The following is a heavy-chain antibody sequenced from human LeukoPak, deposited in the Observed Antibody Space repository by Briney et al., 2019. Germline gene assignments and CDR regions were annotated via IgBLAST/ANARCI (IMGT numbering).Heavy chain of an antibody. Sequence: SETLSLTCTVSGGSISSSSYYWGWIRQPPGKGLEWIGSIYYSGSTYYNPSLKSRVTISVDTSKNQFSLKLSSVTAADTAVYYCARDPPRYCSGGSCYPFDYWGQGTLVTVSS. J-gene: IGHJ4*02. CDR3: ARDPPRYCSGGSCYPFDY. V-gene: IGHV4-39*07. CDR2: IYYSGST. CDR1: GGSISSSSYY. D-gene: IGHD2-15*01.